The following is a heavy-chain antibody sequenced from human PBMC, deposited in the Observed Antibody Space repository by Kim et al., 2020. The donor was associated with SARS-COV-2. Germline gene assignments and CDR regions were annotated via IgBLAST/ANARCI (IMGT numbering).Heavy chain of an antibody. V-gene: IGHV4-59*11. D-gene: IGHD3-10*01. J-gene: IGHJ6*02. CDR2: IYHSGST. Sequence: SETLSLTCTVSGAPISSHYWNWIRQSPGRGLEWIGYIYHSGSTDYNPSLKSRVSMSIDVSKNQFTLRLRSVAAADSAIYYCARDTVRGGTDVWGQGTTVTVSS. CDR3: ARDTVRGGTDV. CDR1: GAPISSHY.